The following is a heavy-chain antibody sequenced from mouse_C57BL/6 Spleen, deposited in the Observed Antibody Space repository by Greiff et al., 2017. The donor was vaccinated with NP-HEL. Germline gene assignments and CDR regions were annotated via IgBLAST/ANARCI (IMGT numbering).Heavy chain of an antibody. J-gene: IGHJ1*03. CDR3: TRRYGSSGYFDV. V-gene: IGHV1-5*01. CDR2: IYPGNSDT. Sequence: VQLQQSGTVLARPGASVKMSCKTSGYTFTSYWMHWVKQRPGQGLEWIGAIYPGNSDTSYNQKFKGKAKLTAVTSASTAYMELSSLTNEDSAVYYCTRRYGSSGYFDVWGTGTTVTVSS. D-gene: IGHD1-1*01. CDR1: GYTFTSYW.